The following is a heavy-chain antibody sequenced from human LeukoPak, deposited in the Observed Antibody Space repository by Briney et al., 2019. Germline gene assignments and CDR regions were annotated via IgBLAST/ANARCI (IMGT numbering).Heavy chain of an antibody. J-gene: IGHJ4*02. CDR3: ARDGDAGIAVAGWPYYFDY. D-gene: IGHD6-19*01. Sequence: SETLSLTCTVSGGSISSGSYYWSWIRQPAGKGLEWIGRIYTSGSTNYNPSLKSRVTISVDTSKNQFSLKLSSVTAADTAVYYCARDGDAGIAVAGWPYYFDYWGQGTLVTVSS. V-gene: IGHV4-61*02. CDR2: IYTSGST. CDR1: GGSISSGSYY.